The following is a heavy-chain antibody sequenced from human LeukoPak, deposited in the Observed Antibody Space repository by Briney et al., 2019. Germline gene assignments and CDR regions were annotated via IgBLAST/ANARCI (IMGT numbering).Heavy chain of an antibody. V-gene: IGHV3-23*01. CDR1: GFTFSNYG. CDR2: ISGSGSNT. D-gene: IGHD6-25*01. Sequence: GGSLGLSCAASGFTFSNYGMSWVRQAPGKGLEWVSAISGSGSNTYYADSVKGRFTISRDSSKNTLSLQMNNLRDEDTAVYYCAKDLSPAAAWGQGTLVTVSS. J-gene: IGHJ5*02. CDR3: AKDLSPAAA.